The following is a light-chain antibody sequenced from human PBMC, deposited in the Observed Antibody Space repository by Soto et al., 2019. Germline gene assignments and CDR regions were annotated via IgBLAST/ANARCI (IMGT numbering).Light chain of an antibody. CDR2: EVT. Sequence: QSALTQPASVSGSPGQSITISCTGTSSDVGCYKFVSWYQQHPGRAPKLLIYEVTKWPSGVSNRFSGSKSGNTASLTISGLQAEDEADYYCFSYAATTTFGVFGGGTKLTVL. CDR1: SSDVGCYKF. V-gene: IGLV2-23*02. J-gene: IGLJ2*01. CDR3: FSYAATTTFGV.